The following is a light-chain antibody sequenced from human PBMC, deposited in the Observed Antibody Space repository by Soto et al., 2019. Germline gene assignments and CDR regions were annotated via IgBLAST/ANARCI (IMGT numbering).Light chain of an antibody. CDR1: QSVSSY. CDR3: QHGGNGLT. V-gene: IGKV3-11*01. CDR2: DAS. Sequence: EIVLTQSPATLSLSPGERATLSCRASQSVSSYLAWYQQKPGQAPRLLIYDASNRATGVPARFSGSGSGTHFTLTISGLEPEDFAVYYCQHGGNGLTFGGGTKVDIK. J-gene: IGKJ4*01.